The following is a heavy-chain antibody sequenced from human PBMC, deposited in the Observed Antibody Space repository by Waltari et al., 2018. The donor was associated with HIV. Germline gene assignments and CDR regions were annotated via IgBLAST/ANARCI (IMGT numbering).Heavy chain of an antibody. CDR3: ARAGRDGKLPPDY. D-gene: IGHD1-7*01. Sequence: VQLVESGGGLVQPGGSLRPSCAASGFTFSSYWTHWVRQAPGKGLVWVSRINRDGSSTSYADSVKGRFTSSRDNAKNTLYLQMNSLRAEDTAVYYCARAGRDGKLPPDYWGQGTLVTVSS. CDR1: GFTFSSYW. V-gene: IGHV3-74*01. J-gene: IGHJ4*02. CDR2: INRDGSST.